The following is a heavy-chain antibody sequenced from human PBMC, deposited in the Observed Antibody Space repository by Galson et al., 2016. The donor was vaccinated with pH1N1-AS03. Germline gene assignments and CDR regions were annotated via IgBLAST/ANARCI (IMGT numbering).Heavy chain of an antibody. CDR1: GGTFGSYG. J-gene: IGHJ4*02. Sequence: SVKVSCKASGGTFGSYGISWVRQAPGQGLEWVGGIIPPSGTTDYAQRFQDRVTITADDSTNTAYMELSSLTSEDTAIYYCARDRHYDSSGRYFYESEHWGQGTLVIVSS. CDR2: IIPPSGTT. D-gene: IGHD3-22*01. V-gene: IGHV1-69*13. CDR3: ARDRHYDSSGRYFYESEH.